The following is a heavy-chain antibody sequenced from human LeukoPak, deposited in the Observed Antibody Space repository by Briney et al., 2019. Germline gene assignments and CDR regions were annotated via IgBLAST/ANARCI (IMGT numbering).Heavy chain of an antibody. CDR1: GVSISSYY. CDR3: ARHGDYYDSSGYNFDY. J-gene: IGHJ4*02. D-gene: IGHD3-22*01. V-gene: IGHV4-4*07. CDR2: IHTSGST. Sequence: SETLSLTCTVSGVSISSYYWSWIRQPAGKGLEWIGRIHTSGSTNYNPSLKSRVTMSVDTSKNQFSLKLSSVTAADTAVYYCARHGDYYDSSGYNFDYWGQGTLVTVSS.